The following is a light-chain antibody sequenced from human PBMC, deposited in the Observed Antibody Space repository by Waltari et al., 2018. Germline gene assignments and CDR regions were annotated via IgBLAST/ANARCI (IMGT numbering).Light chain of an antibody. CDR1: QSVRSY. CDR3: QQRHDWPLN. J-gene: IGKJ4*01. CDR2: DAS. V-gene: IGKV3-11*01. Sequence: EILLTQSPVTLSVSPGTRPTPACKASQSVRSYLAWYQQKPGQAPRLLLYDASNRASGIPARFSGSGSGADFTLTISNVEPEDFAVYYCQQRHDWPLNFGGGTKLEIK.